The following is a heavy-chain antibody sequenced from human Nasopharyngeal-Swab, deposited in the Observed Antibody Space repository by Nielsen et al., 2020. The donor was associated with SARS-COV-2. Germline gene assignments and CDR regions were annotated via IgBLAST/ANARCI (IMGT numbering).Heavy chain of an antibody. D-gene: IGHD3-22*01. V-gene: IGHV1-3*01. CDR2: INAGNGNT. CDR3: ARVYYHSSGYYQY. Sequence: WVRQAPGQRPEWMGWINAGNGNTKYSQKFQGRVTITRDTSASTAYMELSSLRSEDTAVYYCARVYYHSSGYYQYWGQGTLVTVSS. J-gene: IGHJ4*02.